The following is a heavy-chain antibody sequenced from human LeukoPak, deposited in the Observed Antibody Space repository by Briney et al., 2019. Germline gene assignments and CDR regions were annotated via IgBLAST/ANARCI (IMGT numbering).Heavy chain of an antibody. Sequence: PGGTLRLSYAPSGFTFDDYGMDWVLQDPGKGLEWVSGINWNGGSTGYADSVKGRFTIYRDNAKNSLYLQMNSLRAEDTALYYCARSLAAAGTAYWGQGTLVTVS. J-gene: IGHJ4*02. D-gene: IGHD6-13*01. CDR1: GFTFDDYG. V-gene: IGHV3-20*03. CDR3: ARSLAAAGTAY. CDR2: INWNGGST.